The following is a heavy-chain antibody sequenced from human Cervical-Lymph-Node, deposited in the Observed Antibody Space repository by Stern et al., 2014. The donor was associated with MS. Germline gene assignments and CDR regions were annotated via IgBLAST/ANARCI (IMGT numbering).Heavy chain of an antibody. CDR2: INPSGGST. J-gene: IGHJ4*02. CDR3: ARDAHGDSFDY. V-gene: IGHV1-46*02. D-gene: IGHD4-17*01. Sequence: VQLVESGAEVKRPGASVKVSSEASGYTFNRYYIHWVRQAPGQGLEWMGMINPSGGSTNYAQKFQGRVTMTRDTSTSTVYMDLNSLRSDDTATYYCARDAHGDSFDYWGQGTLVTVSS. CDR1: GYTFNRYY.